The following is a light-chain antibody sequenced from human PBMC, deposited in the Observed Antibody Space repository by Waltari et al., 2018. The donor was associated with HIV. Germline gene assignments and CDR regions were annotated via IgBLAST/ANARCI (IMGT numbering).Light chain of an antibody. CDR3: QSADSSGTWV. Sequence: SYELTQPPPVSVSPGQTARITCPGDALPKKYAYWYQQKPGQAPVLVIYKDSERPSGIPERFSGSSSGTIVTLTISGVQAEDEADYYCQSADSSGTWVFGGGTKLTVL. J-gene: IGLJ3*02. V-gene: IGLV3-25*03. CDR2: KDS. CDR1: ALPKKY.